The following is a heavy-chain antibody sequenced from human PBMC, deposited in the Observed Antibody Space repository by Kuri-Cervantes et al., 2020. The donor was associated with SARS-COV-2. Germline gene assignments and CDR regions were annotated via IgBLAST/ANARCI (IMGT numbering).Heavy chain of an antibody. J-gene: IGHJ4*02. V-gene: IGHV3-15*01. D-gene: IGHD6-13*01. CDR3: ARELGSWPFDY. Sequence: GESLKISCAASGFTFSNAWMSWVRQAPGKGLEWVGRIKSKTDGGTTDYAAPVKGRFTISRDDSKNTLYLQMNSLRAEDTAVYYCARELGSWPFDYWGQGTLVTVSS. CDR2: IKSKTDGGTT. CDR1: GFTFSNAW.